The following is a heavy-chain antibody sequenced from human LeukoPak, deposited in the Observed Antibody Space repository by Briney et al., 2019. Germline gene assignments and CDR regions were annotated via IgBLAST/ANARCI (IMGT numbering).Heavy chain of an antibody. CDR3: ARGGYSYGSYFDY. CDR1: GGSFSGYY. J-gene: IGHJ4*02. CDR2: INHSGST. V-gene: IGHV4-34*01. Sequence: SETLSLTCAVYGGSFSGYYWSWIRQPPGKGLEWSGEINHSGSTNYNPSLKRRVTISVDTSKNKFSLRLSSVTAADTAVYYCARGGYSYGSYFDYWGQGTLVTVSP. D-gene: IGHD5-18*01.